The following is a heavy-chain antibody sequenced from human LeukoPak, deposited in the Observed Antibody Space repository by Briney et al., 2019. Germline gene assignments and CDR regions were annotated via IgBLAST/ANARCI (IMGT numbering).Heavy chain of an antibody. Sequence: GASVTVSCKASGYTFTSYGISWVRQAPGQGLEWMGWISAYNGNTNYAQKLQGRVTMTTDTSTSTAYMELRSLRSDDTAVYYCARDGLVATPYGMDVWGQGTTVTVSS. V-gene: IGHV1-18*01. CDR2: ISAYNGNT. CDR1: GYTFTSYG. CDR3: ARDGLVATPYGMDV. D-gene: IGHD5-12*01. J-gene: IGHJ6*02.